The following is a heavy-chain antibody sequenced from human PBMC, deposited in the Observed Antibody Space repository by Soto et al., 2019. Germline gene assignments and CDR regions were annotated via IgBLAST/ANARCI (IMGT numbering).Heavy chain of an antibody. D-gene: IGHD3-10*01. CDR1: GGSISSGDYY. CDR3: AIGITMVRGVIRQCFQH. Sequence: QVQLQESGPGLVKPSQTLSLTCTVSGGSISSGDYYWSWIRQPPGKGLEWIGYIYYSGSTYYNPSLKIRLTMPVDTSKNQFSLKLRSVTAADTAVYYCAIGITMVRGVIRQCFQHWGQGTLVTVSS. CDR2: IYYSGST. V-gene: IGHV4-30-4*01. J-gene: IGHJ1*01.